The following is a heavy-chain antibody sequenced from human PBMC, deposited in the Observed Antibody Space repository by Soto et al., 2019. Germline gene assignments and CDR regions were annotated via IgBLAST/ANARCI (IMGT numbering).Heavy chain of an antibody. CDR2: IYYSGST. Sequence: PSETLSLTCTVSGGSISSYYWSWILQPPGKGLEWIGYIYYSGSTNYNPSLKSRVTISVDTSKNQFSLKLSSVTAADTAVYYCARVGWEFGGVIGIGWFDPWGQGTLVTVSS. V-gene: IGHV4-59*01. D-gene: IGHD3-16*02. CDR3: ARVGWEFGGVIGIGWFDP. CDR1: GGSISSYY. J-gene: IGHJ5*02.